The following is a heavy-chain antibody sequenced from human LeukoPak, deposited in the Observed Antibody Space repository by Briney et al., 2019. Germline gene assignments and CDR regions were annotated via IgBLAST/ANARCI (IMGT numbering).Heavy chain of an antibody. Sequence: SETLSLTCSVSGASISGHYWSWIRQPPGKGLEWIGYINYGGSTSYNPSLKSRVTISLDTSKNLFSLKLSSVTAADTAVYFCARDFGGSGWYGAFDYWGQGTLVTVSS. D-gene: IGHD6-19*01. CDR1: GASISGHY. CDR2: INYGGST. V-gene: IGHV4-59*11. CDR3: ARDFGGSGWYGAFDY. J-gene: IGHJ4*02.